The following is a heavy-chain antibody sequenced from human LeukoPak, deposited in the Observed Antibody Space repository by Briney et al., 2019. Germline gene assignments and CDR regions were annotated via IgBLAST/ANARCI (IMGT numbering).Heavy chain of an antibody. Sequence: PGGSRRLSCAASEFTFSNYAMNWVRQPPGKGLEWVSCIIGGGGSKYYAEDVKGGFPISRDNSKNTLYLQMDSLRAEDTALYYCAKGSGINHYPWIDPWGQGTLVTVSS. V-gene: IGHV3-23*01. J-gene: IGHJ5*02. CDR2: IIGGGGSK. CDR3: AKGSGINHYPWIDP. D-gene: IGHD1-14*01. CDR1: EFTFSNYA.